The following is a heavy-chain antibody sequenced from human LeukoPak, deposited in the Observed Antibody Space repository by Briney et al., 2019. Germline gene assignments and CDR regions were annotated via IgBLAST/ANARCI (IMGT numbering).Heavy chain of an antibody. CDR3: ARDVRGSVTSYFYYYMDV. J-gene: IGHJ6*03. Sequence: GGSLRLSCAASGFTFSSYWMSWVRQAPGKGLEWVANIKQDGSEKYSVDSVKGRFTISRDNAKNSLYLQMNNLRTEDTAVYYCARDVRGSVTSYFYYYMDVWGKGTTVTVSS. CDR2: IKQDGSEK. V-gene: IGHV3-7*01. CDR1: GFTFSSYW. D-gene: IGHD5-18*01.